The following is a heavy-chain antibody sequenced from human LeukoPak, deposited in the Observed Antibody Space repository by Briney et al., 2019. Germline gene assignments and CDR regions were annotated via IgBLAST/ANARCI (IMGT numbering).Heavy chain of an antibody. CDR2: IYYSGST. CDR3: ARVVVTAVGYNAFDI. V-gene: IGHV4-59*01. D-gene: IGHD2-21*02. J-gene: IGHJ3*02. Sequence: SETLSLTCTVSGGSISSYYWSWIRQPPGKGLEWIGYIYYSGSTDYNPSLKSRVTISVDTSKNHFSLKLSSVTAADTAVYYCARVVVTAVGYNAFDIWGQGTMVTVSS. CDR1: GGSISSYY.